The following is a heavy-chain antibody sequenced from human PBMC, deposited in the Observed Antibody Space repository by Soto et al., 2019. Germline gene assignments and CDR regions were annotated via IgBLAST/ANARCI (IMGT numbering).Heavy chain of an antibody. Sequence: GGSLRLSCVGSGFTFRSYWLTWVRQAPGKGLEWVGNIRQDESKKNYVDSVKCRFTIARENAKNSLYLQMNSLRAEDTAVYYCAREIVVARGASYFDYWGPGTQVTVSS. CDR3: AREIVVARGASYFDY. J-gene: IGHJ4*02. CDR2: IRQDESKK. CDR1: GFTFRSYW. V-gene: IGHV3-7*04. D-gene: IGHD2-2*01.